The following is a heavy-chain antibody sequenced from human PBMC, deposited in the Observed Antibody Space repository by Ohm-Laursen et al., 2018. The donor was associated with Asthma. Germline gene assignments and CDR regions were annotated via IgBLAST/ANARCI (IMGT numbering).Heavy chain of an antibody. V-gene: IGHV1-69*13. Sequence: SVKVSCKASGYTFTGYYMHWVRQAPGQGLEWMGGIIPIFGTANYAQKFQGRVTITADESTSTAYMELSSLRSEDTAVYYCARDIGTVSTGMDVWGQGTTVTVSS. CDR2: IIPIFGTA. D-gene: IGHD5/OR15-5a*01. J-gene: IGHJ6*02. CDR3: ARDIGTVSTGMDV. CDR1: GYTFTGYY.